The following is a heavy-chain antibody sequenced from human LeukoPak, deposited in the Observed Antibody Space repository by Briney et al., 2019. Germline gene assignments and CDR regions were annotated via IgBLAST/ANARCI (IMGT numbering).Heavy chain of an antibody. CDR3: ARFSQGVFGWFDP. Sequence: PSETLSLTCTVSGGSISSSSYYWTWIRQPPGKGLEWIGYIYYSVRISYSPSLKSRVTISVDTSKNHFSLKLTSVTAADTAVYYCARFSQGVFGWFDPWGQGTLVTVSS. D-gene: IGHD3-10*01. V-gene: IGHV4-61*03. CDR1: GGSISSSSYY. CDR2: IYYSVRI. J-gene: IGHJ5*02.